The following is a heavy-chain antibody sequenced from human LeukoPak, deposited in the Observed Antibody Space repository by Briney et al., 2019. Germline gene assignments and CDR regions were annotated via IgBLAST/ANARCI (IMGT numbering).Heavy chain of an antibody. J-gene: IGHJ4*02. V-gene: IGHV4-59*01. CDR2: IYYSGST. D-gene: IGHD3-10*01. CDR3: AILDVVRGVIFDY. Sequence: SETLSLTCTVSGGSISSYYWRWIRQPPGKGLERIAYIYYSGSTNYNPSLKSRVTISVDTSKNQFSLKLSSVTAADTAVYYCAILDVVRGVIFDYWGQGTLVTVSS. CDR1: GGSISSYY.